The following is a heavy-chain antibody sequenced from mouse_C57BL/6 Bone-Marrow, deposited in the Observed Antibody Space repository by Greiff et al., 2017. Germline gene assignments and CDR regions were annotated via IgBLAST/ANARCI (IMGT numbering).Heavy chain of an antibody. CDR3: AREGGPYAMDY. CDR2: INPCNGGT. D-gene: IGHD1-1*02. V-gene: IGHV1-53*01. J-gene: IGHJ4*01. Sequence: VQLQQPGTELVKPGASVKLSCKASGYTFTSYWMHWVKQRPGQGLEWIGNINPCNGGTNYNEKFKSKATLTVDKSSSTAYMQHSSLTSEDAAVYYCAREGGPYAMDYWGQGATVTVS. CDR1: GYTFTSYW.